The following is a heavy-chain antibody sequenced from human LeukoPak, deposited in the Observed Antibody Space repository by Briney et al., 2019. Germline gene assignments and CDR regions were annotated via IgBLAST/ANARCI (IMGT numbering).Heavy chain of an antibody. CDR3: ARGRATYDFWSGQKIDY. J-gene: IGHJ4*02. CDR1: GGPFSGYY. V-gene: IGHV4-34*01. Sequence: PSETLSLTCAVYGGPFSGYYWSWIRQPPGKGLEWIGEINHSGSTNYNPSLKSRVTISVDTSKNQFSLKLSSVTAAGTAVYYCARGRATYDFWSGQKIDYWGQGTLVTVSS. D-gene: IGHD3-3*01. CDR2: INHSGST.